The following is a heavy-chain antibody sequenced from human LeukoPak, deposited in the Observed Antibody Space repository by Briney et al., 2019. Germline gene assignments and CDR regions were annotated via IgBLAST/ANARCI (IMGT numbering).Heavy chain of an antibody. J-gene: IGHJ6*02. V-gene: IGHV4-34*01. D-gene: IGHD6-19*01. Sequence: PSETLSLTCAVYGGSFSGYYWSWIRQPPGKGLEWIGEINHSGSTNYNPSLKSRVTISVDTSKNQFSLKLSSVTAADTAVYYCARLSLRVSSSGWSSYYYYGMDVWGQGTTVTVSS. CDR3: ARLSLRVSSSGWSSYYYYGMDV. CDR1: GGSFSGYY. CDR2: INHSGST.